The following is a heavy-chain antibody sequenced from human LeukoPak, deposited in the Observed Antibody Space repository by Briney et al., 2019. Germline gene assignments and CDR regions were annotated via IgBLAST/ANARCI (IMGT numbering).Heavy chain of an antibody. CDR2: IKKDGSEK. D-gene: IGHD4-17*01. CDR3: ARPAVTTRSVDALDI. V-gene: IGHV3-7*01. J-gene: IGHJ3*02. CDR1: GFTFSDHW. Sequence: GGSLRLSCAASGFTFSDHWMSWVRQVPGKGLEWVADIKKDGSEKNEVDSAKGRFTISRDNAKNSLYLQMNSLRADDTAVYYCARPAVTTRSVDALDIWGQGTMVTVSS.